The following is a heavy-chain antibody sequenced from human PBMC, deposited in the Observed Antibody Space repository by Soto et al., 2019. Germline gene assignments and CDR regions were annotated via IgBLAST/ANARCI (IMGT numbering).Heavy chain of an antibody. Sequence: SETLSLTCSVSGGSVNSVSYYWTWIRQPPGKGLEWIGSIYYTGSTNYNPSLKSRVTISVDPPKNQFSLKLTSVTAADTAVYYCARDGYSYGNYYYGMDVWGQGTTITVSS. CDR2: IYYTGST. D-gene: IGHD5-18*01. J-gene: IGHJ6*02. V-gene: IGHV4-61*01. CDR1: GGSVNSVSYY. CDR3: ARDGYSYGNYYYGMDV.